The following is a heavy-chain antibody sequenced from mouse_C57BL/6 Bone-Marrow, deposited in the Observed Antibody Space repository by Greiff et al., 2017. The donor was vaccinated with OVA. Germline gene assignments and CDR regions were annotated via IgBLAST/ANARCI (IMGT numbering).Heavy chain of an antibody. CDR1: GYTFTNYW. J-gene: IGHJ4*01. CDR3: AGGGDYAMDY. V-gene: IGHV1-63*01. Sequence: VQLQQSGAELVRPGTSVKMSCKASGYTFTNYWIGWAKQRPGHGLEWIGDIYPGGGYTNYNEKFKGKATLTADKSSSTAYMQFSSLTSEDSAIYYCAGGGDYAMDYWGQGTSVTVSS. CDR2: IYPGGGYT.